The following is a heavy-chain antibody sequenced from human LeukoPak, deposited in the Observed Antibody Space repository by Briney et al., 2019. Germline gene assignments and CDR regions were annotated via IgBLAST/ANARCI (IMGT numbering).Heavy chain of an antibody. J-gene: IGHJ4*02. CDR3: ARDPTYGSGTTNY. Sequence: GGTLRLSCAASGFTFSSYWMSWVRQAPGKGLEWVANIKQDGHEKYYVDSVKGRFTISRDNAKNSLYLQMNSLRAEDTAVYYCARDPTYGSGTTNYWGQGTLVTVSS. D-gene: IGHD3-10*01. V-gene: IGHV3-7*01. CDR2: IKQDGHEK. CDR1: GFTFSSYW.